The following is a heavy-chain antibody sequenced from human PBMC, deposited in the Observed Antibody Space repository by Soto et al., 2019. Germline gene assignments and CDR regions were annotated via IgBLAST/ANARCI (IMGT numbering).Heavy chain of an antibody. CDR2: IIPILGIA. J-gene: IGHJ4*02. CDR1: GGTFSSYT. Sequence: QVQLVQSGAEVKKPGSSVKVSCMASGGTFSSYTINWVRQAPGQGLEWVGRIIPILGIAKNAQKFQGRVTITADKSTSTAYMELSSLRSEDTAVYYCAAEYGANSAWGQGTLVTVSS. V-gene: IGHV1-69*02. D-gene: IGHD4-17*01. CDR3: AAEYGANSA.